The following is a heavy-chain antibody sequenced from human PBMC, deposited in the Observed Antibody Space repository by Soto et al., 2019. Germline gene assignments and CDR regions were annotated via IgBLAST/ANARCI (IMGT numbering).Heavy chain of an antibody. V-gene: IGHV3-21*01. CDR3: TRSDYGDAPGY. CDR2: ITSNGSFL. Sequence: LRLSCTASGFPFYVYGMTWVRQAPGKGLEWVSSITSNGSFLYYADAVRGRFTISRDNPKASLSLEMNNLRAEDTAVYYCTRSDYGDAPGYWGQGTLVTVSS. D-gene: IGHD4-17*01. CDR1: GFPFYVYG. J-gene: IGHJ4*02.